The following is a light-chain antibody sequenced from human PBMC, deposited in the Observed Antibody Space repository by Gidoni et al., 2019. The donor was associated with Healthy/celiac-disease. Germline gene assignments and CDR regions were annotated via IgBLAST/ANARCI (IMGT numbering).Light chain of an antibody. CDR1: SSDVGGYNY. J-gene: IGLJ2*01. Sequence: QSALTQPASVSGSPGQSITISCTGTSSDVGGYNYVSWYQQHPGKAPKLMIYEVSNRPSGVSNRFSGSKSGNTASLTISGLQAEDEADYDCSSYTSSSTGVVFGGGTKLTVL. V-gene: IGLV2-14*01. CDR3: SSYTSSSTGVV. CDR2: EVS.